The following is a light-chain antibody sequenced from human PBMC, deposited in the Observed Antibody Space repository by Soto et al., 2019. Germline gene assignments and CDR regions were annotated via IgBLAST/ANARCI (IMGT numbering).Light chain of an antibody. J-gene: IGKJ4*01. CDR3: QQYNSYPLT. CDR1: QGINNW. Sequence: DIQMTQAPSSLSASVRDRVTITCRASQGINNWLAWYQQQPEKAPKPLIYAASNLQSGVPSRFSGSGSGTDSTLTISSLQPEDFATYYCQQYNSYPLTFGGGTKVEIK. CDR2: AAS. V-gene: IGKV1D-16*01.